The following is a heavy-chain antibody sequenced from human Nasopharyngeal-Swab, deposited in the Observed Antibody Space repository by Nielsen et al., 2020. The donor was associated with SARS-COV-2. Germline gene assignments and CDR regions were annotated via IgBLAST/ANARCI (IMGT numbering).Heavy chain of an antibody. Sequence: GESLKISCAASGFTFSSYWMHWVRQAPGKGLVWASRINSDGSSTSYADSVKGRFTISRDNAKNTLYLQMNSLRAEDTAVYYCAKDKGSVRDGYNWGFDYWGQGTLVTVSS. V-gene: IGHV3-74*01. D-gene: IGHD5-24*01. J-gene: IGHJ4*02. CDR1: GFTFSSYW. CDR2: INSDGSST. CDR3: AKDKGSVRDGYNWGFDY.